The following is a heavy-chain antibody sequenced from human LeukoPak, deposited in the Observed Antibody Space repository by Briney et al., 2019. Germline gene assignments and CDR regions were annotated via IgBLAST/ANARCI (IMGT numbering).Heavy chain of an antibody. Sequence: AGGSLRLSCAAFGFTFDDYGMSWVRQAPGKGLEWVSGINWNGGSTGYADSVKGRFTISRDNAKNSLYLQMNSLRAEDTALYYCARGVTDYDSSGYYFYWGQGTLVTVSS. CDR3: ARGVTDYDSSGYYFY. CDR2: INWNGGST. D-gene: IGHD3-22*01. J-gene: IGHJ4*02. CDR1: GFTFDDYG. V-gene: IGHV3-20*04.